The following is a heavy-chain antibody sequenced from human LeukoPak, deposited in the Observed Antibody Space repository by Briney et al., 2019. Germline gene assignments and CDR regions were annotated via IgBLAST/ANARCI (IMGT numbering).Heavy chain of an antibody. Sequence: GGSPRLSCAASGFTFSSYAMSWVRQAPGKGLEWVSGISGSGGSTYYADSVKGRFTISRDNSKNTLYLQVNSLSAEDTAVYYCAKDSGEVATIPRFDPWGQGTLVTVSS. J-gene: IGHJ5*02. D-gene: IGHD5-12*01. CDR3: AKDSGEVATIPRFDP. CDR2: ISGSGGST. CDR1: GFTFSSYA. V-gene: IGHV3-23*01.